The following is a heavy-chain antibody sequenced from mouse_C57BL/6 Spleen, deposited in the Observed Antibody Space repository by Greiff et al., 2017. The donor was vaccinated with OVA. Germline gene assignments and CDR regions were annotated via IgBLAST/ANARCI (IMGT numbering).Heavy chain of an antibody. CDR2: IDPETGGT. Sequence: VKLVESGAELVRPGASVTLSCKASGYTFTDYEMHWVKHTPVHGLEWIGAIDPETGGTAYNQKFKGKAILTADKSSSTAYMGLRSLTSEDSAVYYCKITTVVAHYAMDYWGQGTSVTVSS. D-gene: IGHD1-1*01. CDR1: GYTFTDYE. J-gene: IGHJ4*01. V-gene: IGHV1-15*01. CDR3: KITTVVAHYAMDY.